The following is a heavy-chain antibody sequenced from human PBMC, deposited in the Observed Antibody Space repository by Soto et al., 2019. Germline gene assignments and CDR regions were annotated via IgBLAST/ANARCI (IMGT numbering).Heavy chain of an antibody. D-gene: IGHD6-19*01. Sequence: LGGSLRLSCAASGFTFSSYGMHWVRQAPGKGLEWVAVISYDGSNKYYADSVKGRFTISRDNSKNTLYLQMNSLRAEDTAVYYCAKDPGQWLVYNWFDPWGQGTLVTVSS. V-gene: IGHV3-30*18. CDR2: ISYDGSNK. CDR1: GFTFSSYG. J-gene: IGHJ5*02. CDR3: AKDPGQWLVYNWFDP.